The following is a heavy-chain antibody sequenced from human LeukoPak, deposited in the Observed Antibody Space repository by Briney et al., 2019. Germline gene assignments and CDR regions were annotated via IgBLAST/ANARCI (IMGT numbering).Heavy chain of an antibody. CDR2: INPSGGST. V-gene: IGHV1-46*01. CDR1: GYTFTSYY. CDR3: ARDQFQGLSVAFEFDY. J-gene: IGHJ4*02. Sequence: ASVKTSCKASGYTFTSYYMHWVRQAPGQGLEWMGIINPSGGSTSYAQNFQGRVTMTRDTSTSTVYMELSSLRSEDTAVYYCARDQFQGLSVAFEFDYWGQGTLVTVSS. D-gene: IGHD3-16*02.